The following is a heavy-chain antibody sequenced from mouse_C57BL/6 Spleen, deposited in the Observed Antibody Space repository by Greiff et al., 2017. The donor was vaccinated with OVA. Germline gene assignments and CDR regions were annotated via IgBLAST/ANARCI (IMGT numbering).Heavy chain of an antibody. D-gene: IGHD1-1*01. J-gene: IGHJ4*01. Sequence: DVKLQESGAELVRPGASVKLSCTASGFNIKDDYMHWVKQRPEQGLEWIGWIDPENGDTEYASKFQGKATITADTSSNTAYLQLSSLTSEDTAVYYCTTYGRGAMDYWGQGTSVTVSS. V-gene: IGHV14-4*01. CDR2: IDPENGDT. CDR3: TTYGRGAMDY. CDR1: GFNIKDDY.